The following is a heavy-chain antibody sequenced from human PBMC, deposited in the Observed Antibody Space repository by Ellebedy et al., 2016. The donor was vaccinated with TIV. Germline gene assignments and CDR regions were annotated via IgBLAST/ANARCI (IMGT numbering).Heavy chain of an antibody. CDR1: GFTVGNNY. V-gene: IGHV3-66*03. J-gene: IGHJ4*02. CDR3: VKDNPTKGSFDY. Sequence: GESLKISXAASGFTVGNNYMSWVRQAPGKGLEWVSLIYSRGDAAYADSVKGRFTISRDNSKNTLFLQMSSLRPEDTAVYYCVKDNPTKGSFDYWGQGILVTVSS. CDR2: IYSRGDA.